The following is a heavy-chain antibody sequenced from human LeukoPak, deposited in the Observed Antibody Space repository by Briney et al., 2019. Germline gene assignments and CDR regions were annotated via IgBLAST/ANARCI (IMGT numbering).Heavy chain of an antibody. CDR1: GLTFSNNS. CDR2: ISGSGGGT. CDR3: AKGHTDSGTGFDC. D-gene: IGHD4-17*01. V-gene: IGHV3-23*01. Sequence: GGSLRLSCAASGLTFSNNSMSWVRQAQGQGLEWVSGISGSGGGTYYDDSVKGRFTISRDNSKNTLYLQMNTLIVEDAAVYYCAKGHTDSGTGFDCWGQGTLVTVFS. J-gene: IGHJ4*02.